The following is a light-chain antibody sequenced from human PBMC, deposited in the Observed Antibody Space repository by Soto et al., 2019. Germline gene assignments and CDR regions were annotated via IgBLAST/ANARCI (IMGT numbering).Light chain of an antibody. J-gene: IGLJ1*01. CDR2: DVS. Sequence: QSVLTQPASVSGSPGQWVTIPCPGTTRDVGGYKYVSWYQQHPAKAPKLMIYDVSNRPSGVSNRFSGSKSGNTASLTISGLQAEDEADYYCSSYTSSSTYVFGTGTKVTVL. CDR1: TRDVGGYKY. V-gene: IGLV2-14*01. CDR3: SSYTSSSTYV.